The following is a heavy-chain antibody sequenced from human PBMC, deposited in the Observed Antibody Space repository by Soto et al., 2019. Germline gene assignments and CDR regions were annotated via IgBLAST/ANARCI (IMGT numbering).Heavy chain of an antibody. CDR3: ARTYRSGWYSWFDP. V-gene: IGHV4-59*08. Sequence: TSETLSLTCTVSAVSISNYYWSWVRQPPGKGLEWIGYIYYSGSTNYNPSLKSRVTISVDTSKNQFSLKLSSVTAADTAVYYCARTYRSGWYSWFDPWGQGTLGTVSS. D-gene: IGHD6-19*01. J-gene: IGHJ5*02. CDR1: AVSISNYY. CDR2: IYYSGST.